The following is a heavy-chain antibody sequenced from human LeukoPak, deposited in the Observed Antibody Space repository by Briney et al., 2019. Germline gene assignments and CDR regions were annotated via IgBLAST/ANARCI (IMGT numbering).Heavy chain of an antibody. V-gene: IGHV3-30*07. CDR2: ISYDGSNK. Sequence: PGGSLRLSCAASGFTFSSYAMHWVRQAPGKGLEWVAVISYDGSNKYYADSVKGRFTISRDNSKNTLYLQMNSLRAEDTAVYYCAKRWEIAAADWFDPWGQGTLVTVSS. J-gene: IGHJ5*02. CDR1: GFTFSSYA. D-gene: IGHD6-13*01. CDR3: AKRWEIAAADWFDP.